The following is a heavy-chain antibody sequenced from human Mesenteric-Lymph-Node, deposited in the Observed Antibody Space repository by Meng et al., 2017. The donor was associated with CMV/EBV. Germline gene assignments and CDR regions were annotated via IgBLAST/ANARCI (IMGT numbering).Heavy chain of an antibody. CDR2: ISGSGDSGDRT. V-gene: IGHV3-23*01. CDR3: AKDLYRGSYIDY. Sequence: GESLKISCVASGFIFDDYVMTWVRQAPGKGLEWVSTISGSGDSGDRTYYAGSVKGRFTISRDNSRRTLSLQMNNLRPDDTATYYCAKDLYRGSYIDYWGQGTLVTVSS. D-gene: IGHD2-2*02. CDR1: GFIFDDYV. J-gene: IGHJ4*02.